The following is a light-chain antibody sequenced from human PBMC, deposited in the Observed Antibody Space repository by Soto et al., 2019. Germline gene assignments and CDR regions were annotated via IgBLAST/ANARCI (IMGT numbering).Light chain of an antibody. V-gene: IGLV2-14*01. J-gene: IGLJ3*02. CDR2: EVR. CDR3: SAFTARRTLV. Sequence: QSALTQPASVSGSAGQSITISCSGTMRDVGAYNYVSWYQQHPGTAPKLIIYEVRNRPSGISYRFSGSKSGNTASLTISGLHLEDEGDYYCSAFTARRTLVFGGGTKLTVL. CDR1: MRDVGAYNY.